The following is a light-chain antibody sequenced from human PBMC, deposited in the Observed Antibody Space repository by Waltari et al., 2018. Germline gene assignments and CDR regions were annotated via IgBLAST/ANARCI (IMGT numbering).Light chain of an antibody. Sequence: DIQMTQSPSPLSAPVGDRVTFTCRASQSISNSLNWFKQKAGKAPKLLIYGISKLQNGVPTRISGSGSSTHFTLTSSSLQPEDFATYYCQQSYSTRITFGQGTRLDIK. V-gene: IGKV1-39*01. CDR3: QQSYSTRIT. CDR2: GIS. CDR1: QSISNS. J-gene: IGKJ5*01.